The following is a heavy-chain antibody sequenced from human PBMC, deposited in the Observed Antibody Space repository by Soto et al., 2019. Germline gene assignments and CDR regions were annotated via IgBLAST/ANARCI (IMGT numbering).Heavy chain of an antibody. Sequence: QITLKESDPTLMNPTQTLTLTCTFSGFSLATSGVGVGWIRQSPGXALEWXAVIYWDDDKRYNPSLRARLAITKDTSRXHXXXXXXXXXXXXXXXXXXXXXXXXXXXXXGGYFDFWGQGTLVTVSS. CDR3: XXXXXXXXXXXGGYFDF. CDR2: IYWDDDK. J-gene: IGHJ4*02. V-gene: IGHV2-5*02. CDR1: GFSLATSGVG.